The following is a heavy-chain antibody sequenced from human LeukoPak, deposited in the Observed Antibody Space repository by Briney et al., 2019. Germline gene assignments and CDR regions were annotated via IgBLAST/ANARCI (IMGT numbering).Heavy chain of an antibody. J-gene: IGHJ4*02. CDR1: GFPFSSYS. CDR2: IKPDGTTK. Sequence: GGSLRLSCAASGFPFSSYSMTWVRQAPGKGLEWVANIKPDGTTKFYVDSVKGRSTISRDNALNSLYLQMNSLRAEDTAIYYCARSIPYGTTWYGRSDYWGQGTLVTVSS. V-gene: IGHV3-7*03. D-gene: IGHD6-13*01. CDR3: ARSIPYGTTWYGRSDY.